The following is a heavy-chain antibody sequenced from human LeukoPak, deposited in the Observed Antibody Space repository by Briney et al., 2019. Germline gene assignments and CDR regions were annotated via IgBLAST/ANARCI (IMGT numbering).Heavy chain of an antibody. D-gene: IGHD6-6*01. Sequence: SETLSLTCTVSGDSTSRFYWNWIRQSAGKALEWIGRMYGSGRTKYNPSLESRVIMTIDRSKNQFSLNLRSVTAADTAVYYCARETLVRDYGMDVWGQGTTVTVSS. V-gene: IGHV4-4*07. CDR2: MYGSGRT. CDR1: GDSTSRFY. CDR3: ARETLVRDYGMDV. J-gene: IGHJ6*02.